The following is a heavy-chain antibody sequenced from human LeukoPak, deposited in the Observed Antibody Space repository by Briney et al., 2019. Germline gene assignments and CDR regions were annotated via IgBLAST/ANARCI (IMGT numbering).Heavy chain of an antibody. CDR2: INWNGGNT. CDR1: GLTFDDYG. Sequence: GGSLRLSCVASGLTFDDYGMSWVRQAPGKGLEGVSGINWNGGNTTYADSVKGRFTISRDNAKNSLYLQMNSLRVEDTAFYYCARNSGANVYTYSFQYWGRGTLVTVSS. J-gene: IGHJ4*02. D-gene: IGHD1-26*01. V-gene: IGHV3-20*04. CDR3: ARNSGANVYTYSFQY.